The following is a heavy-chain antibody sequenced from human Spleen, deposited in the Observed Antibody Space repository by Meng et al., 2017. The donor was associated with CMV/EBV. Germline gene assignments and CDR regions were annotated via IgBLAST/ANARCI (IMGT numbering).Heavy chain of an antibody. J-gene: IGHJ5*02. D-gene: IGHD3-22*01. CDR3: ARVKYYYDSSSYTGSAWFDP. V-gene: IGHV4-4*07. Sequence: QVQLQESGPGLVKPSETLSLTCTVSGGAISSYYWSWIRQPAGKGLEWIGCIYTSGSTNYNPSLKSRVTMSVDTSKNQFSLKLSSVTAADTAVYYCARVKYYYDSSSYTGSAWFDPWGQGTLVTVSS. CDR2: IYTSGST. CDR1: GGAISSYY.